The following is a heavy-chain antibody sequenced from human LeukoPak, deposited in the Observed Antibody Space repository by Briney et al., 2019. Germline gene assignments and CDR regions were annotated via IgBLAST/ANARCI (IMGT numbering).Heavy chain of an antibody. CDR2: IIGSGGST. D-gene: IGHD3-10*01. CDR1: GFIFSTNA. V-gene: IGHV3-23*01. Sequence: GGSLRLSCSASGFIFSTNAMSCVRQPPGKGLQWVSSIIGSGGSTYYADSVKGRFTISRDNSKNTLYLQINSLRAEDTAVYYCAKRSRYSGSGSLPKTYYFDYRGQGSLVTVSS. CDR3: AKRSRYSGSGSLPKTYYFDY. J-gene: IGHJ4*02.